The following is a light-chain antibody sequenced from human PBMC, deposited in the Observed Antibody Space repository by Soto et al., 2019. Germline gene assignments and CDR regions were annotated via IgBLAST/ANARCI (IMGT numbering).Light chain of an antibody. CDR1: SSDVGGYNY. J-gene: IGLJ1*01. CDR3: QSYDNTLSGPIYV. CDR2: EVT. V-gene: IGLV2-8*01. Sequence: QSALTQPPSASGSPGQSVTISCTGTSSDVGGYNYVSWYQQHPGKAPKLMIYEVTKRPSGVPDRFSGSKSGNTASLTVSGLQAEDEADYYCQSYDNTLSGPIYVFGTGTKLTVL.